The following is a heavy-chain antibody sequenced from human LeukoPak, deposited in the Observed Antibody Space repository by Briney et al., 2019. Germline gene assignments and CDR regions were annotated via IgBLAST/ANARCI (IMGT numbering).Heavy chain of an antibody. D-gene: IGHD2-15*01. CDR3: AKDVAPGSGTFIFDY. V-gene: IGHV3-23*01. CDR1: GFTFSSYA. J-gene: IGHJ4*02. Sequence: GGSLRLSFSASGFTFSSYAMNCVRQAPGKGLEWVSGISGSGGSAYYADSVKGRFTISRDNSKNTLYLQMNSLRAEDTAVYYCAKDVAPGSGTFIFDYWGQGALVTVSS. CDR2: ISGSGGSA.